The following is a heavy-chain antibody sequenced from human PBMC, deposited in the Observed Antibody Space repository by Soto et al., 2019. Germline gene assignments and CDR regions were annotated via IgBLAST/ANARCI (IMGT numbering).Heavy chain of an antibody. CDR1: GYTFTSYD. CDR3: ARGKGYYDSSGYTGPDAFDI. Sequence: ASVKVSCKASGYTFTSYDINWVRQATGQGLEWMGWMNPNSGNTGYAQKFQGRVTMTRNTSISTAYMELSSLRYEDTAVYYCARGKGYYDSSGYTGPDAFDIWGQGTMVTVSS. D-gene: IGHD3-22*01. J-gene: IGHJ3*02. V-gene: IGHV1-8*01. CDR2: MNPNSGNT.